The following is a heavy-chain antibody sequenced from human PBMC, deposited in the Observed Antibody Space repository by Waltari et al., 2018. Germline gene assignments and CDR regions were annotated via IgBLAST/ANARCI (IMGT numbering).Heavy chain of an antibody. Sequence: QLQLQESGPGLVKPSETLSLTCPVSGGSISSGCYYWGWIRQPPGKGLGSIGYISYSGTTYYNLSLKSRVTMSVDTSRDQYSLSLRSVAAADTAVYYCARYYGNGEGWLDPWGQGTLVTVSS. CDR3: ARYYGNGEGWLDP. CDR1: GGSISSGCYY. D-gene: IGHD3-3*01. CDR2: ISYSGTT. V-gene: IGHV4-39*07. J-gene: IGHJ5*02.